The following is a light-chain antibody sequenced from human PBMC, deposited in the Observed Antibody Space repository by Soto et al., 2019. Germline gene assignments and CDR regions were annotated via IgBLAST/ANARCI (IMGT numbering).Light chain of an antibody. J-gene: IGKJ1*01. V-gene: IGKV1-5*01. CDR1: QDISNY. Sequence: IQMTQSPSSLSASVGDRVTITCQASQDISNYLNWYQQKPGKAPKLLIYDASSLASGVPFRFSGSGSGTEFTLTISSLQPDDFATYYCQQYKSYSATFGQGTKVDI. CDR3: QQYKSYSAT. CDR2: DAS.